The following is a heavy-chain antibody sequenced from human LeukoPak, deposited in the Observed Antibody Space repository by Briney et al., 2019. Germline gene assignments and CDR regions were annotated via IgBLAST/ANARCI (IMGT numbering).Heavy chain of an antibody. Sequence: SETLSLTCTVSGGSISSYYWSWIRQPPGKGLEWIGYIYYSGSTNYNPSLKSRVTISVDTSKNQFSLKLSSVTAADTAVYYCAREGRFGSQRGAFDIWGQGTMVTVSS. D-gene: IGHD3-10*01. CDR3: AREGRFGSQRGAFDI. J-gene: IGHJ3*02. V-gene: IGHV4-59*01. CDR2: IYYSGST. CDR1: GGSISSYY.